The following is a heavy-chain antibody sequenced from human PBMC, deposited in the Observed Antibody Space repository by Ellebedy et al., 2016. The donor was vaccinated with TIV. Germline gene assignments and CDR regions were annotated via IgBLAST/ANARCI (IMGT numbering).Heavy chain of an antibody. V-gene: IGHV1-69*04. J-gene: IGHJ5*02. CDR1: AGTFSSYA. Sequence: AASVKVSCNASAGTFSSYAISWVRQAPGQGLEWMGRIIPILGIANSAQKFQGRVTITADKSTRTAYLELRSLRSEDTAVYYCAPFDAGDYGFDPWGQGTLVTVSS. D-gene: IGHD4-17*01. CDR2: IIPILGIA. CDR3: APFDAGDYGFDP.